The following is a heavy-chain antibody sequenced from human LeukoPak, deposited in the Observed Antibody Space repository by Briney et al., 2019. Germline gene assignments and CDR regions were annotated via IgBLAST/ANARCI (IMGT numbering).Heavy chain of an antibody. D-gene: IGHD3-22*01. Sequence: GGSLRLSCAASGFTFSRYAMSRVRQAPGKGLEWVSGISGSGGSTHYADSVKGRFTISRDNSKNTLYLQMNSLRAEDTAVYYCASPSLGYDSSGYYSFDYWGQGTLVTVSS. CDR2: ISGSGGST. J-gene: IGHJ4*02. V-gene: IGHV3-23*01. CDR3: ASPSLGYDSSGYYSFDY. CDR1: GFTFSRYA.